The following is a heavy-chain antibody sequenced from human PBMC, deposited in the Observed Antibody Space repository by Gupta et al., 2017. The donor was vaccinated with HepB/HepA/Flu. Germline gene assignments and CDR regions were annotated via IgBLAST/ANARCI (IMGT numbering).Heavy chain of an antibody. Sequence: ASVRGRFTISRDNAKNSLYLQMDRLKAEDTAVYYCATWFSAYDTIDYWGQGTVVTVSS. J-gene: IGHJ4*02. V-gene: IGHV3-21*06. D-gene: IGHD5-12*01. CDR3: ATWFSAYDTIDY.